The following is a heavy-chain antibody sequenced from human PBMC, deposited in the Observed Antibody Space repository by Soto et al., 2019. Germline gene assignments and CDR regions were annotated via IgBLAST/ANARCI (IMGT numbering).Heavy chain of an antibody. Sequence: KPSETLSLTCTVSGGSISSYYWSWIRQPPGKGLEWIGYIYYSGSTNYNPSLKSRVTISVDTSKNQFSLKLSSVTAADTAVYYCATLTVVTPSTFDYWGQGTLVTVSS. CDR1: GGSISSYY. D-gene: IGHD2-15*01. V-gene: IGHV4-59*01. CDR2: IYYSGST. CDR3: ATLTVVTPSTFDY. J-gene: IGHJ4*02.